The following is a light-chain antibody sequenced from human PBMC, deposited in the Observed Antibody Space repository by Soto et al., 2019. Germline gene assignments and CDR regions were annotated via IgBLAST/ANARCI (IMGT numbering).Light chain of an antibody. CDR1: SSDVGGYNY. CDR3: SSYTSRHGVV. Sequence: QSVLTQPASVSGSPGQSITISCTGTSSDVGGYNYVSWYQQHPGKAPKLMIYDVSNRPSGVSNRFSGSKSGNTASLTISGLQAEDEADYYCSSYTSRHGVVFGGGTKLTVL. J-gene: IGLJ2*01. CDR2: DVS. V-gene: IGLV2-14*01.